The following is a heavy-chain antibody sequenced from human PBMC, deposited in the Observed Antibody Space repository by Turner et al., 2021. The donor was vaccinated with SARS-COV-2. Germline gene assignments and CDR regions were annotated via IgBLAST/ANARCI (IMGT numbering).Heavy chain of an antibody. CDR1: GGFISGDY. D-gene: IGHD2-21*01. CDR3: ARAHYPGSLFRFDP. CDR2: IHYSGST. Sequence: QVQLQESGPGLVKPSETLSLICSVSGGFISGDYWSWIRQPPGKGLEWIGNIHYSGSTNYNPSLKSRVTVSVDMSKNQFSLKLSSVTAADTAVYYCARAHYPGSLFRFDPWGQGTLVTVSS. V-gene: IGHV4-59*01. J-gene: IGHJ5*02.